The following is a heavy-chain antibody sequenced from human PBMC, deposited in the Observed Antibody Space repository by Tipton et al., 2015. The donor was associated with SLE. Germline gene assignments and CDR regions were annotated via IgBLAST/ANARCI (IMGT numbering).Heavy chain of an antibody. CDR1: GGSISSSSYY. CDR2: IYYSGST. Sequence: TLSLTCTVSGGSISSSSYYWGWIRQPPGKGLEWIGSIYYSGSTYYNPSLKSRVTISVDTSKNQFSLKLSSVTAADTAVYYCARDTFTIFGVALDYGMDVWGQGTTVTVSS. CDR3: ARDTFTIFGVALDYGMDV. J-gene: IGHJ6*02. D-gene: IGHD3-3*01. V-gene: IGHV4-39*02.